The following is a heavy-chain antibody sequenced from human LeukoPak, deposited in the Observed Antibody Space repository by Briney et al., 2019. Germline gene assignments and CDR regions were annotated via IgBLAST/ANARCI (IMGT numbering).Heavy chain of an antibody. CDR1: GYSISSGYY. CDR2: IYHSGST. Sequence: PSETLSLTCTVSGYSISSGYYWGWIRQPPGKGLEWIGSIYHSGSTYYNPSLKSRVTISVDTSKNQFSLKLSSVTAADTAVYYCARIFRWDGDYFDYWGQGTLVTVSS. CDR3: ARIFRWDGDYFDY. D-gene: IGHD1-26*01. V-gene: IGHV4-38-2*02. J-gene: IGHJ4*02.